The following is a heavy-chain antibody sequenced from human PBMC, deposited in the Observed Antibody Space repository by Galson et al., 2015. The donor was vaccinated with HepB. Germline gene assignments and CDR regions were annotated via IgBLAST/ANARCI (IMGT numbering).Heavy chain of an antibody. D-gene: IGHD1-26*01. CDR2: IYHSGST. Sequence: SETLSLTCAVSGGSISSSNWWSWVRQPPGKGLEWIGEIYHSGSTNYNPSLKSRVTISVGKSKNQFSLKLSSVTAADTAVYYCARQKVGATEFDYWGRGTLVTVSS. J-gene: IGHJ4*02. V-gene: IGHV4-4*02. CDR3: ARQKVGATEFDY. CDR1: GGSISSSNW.